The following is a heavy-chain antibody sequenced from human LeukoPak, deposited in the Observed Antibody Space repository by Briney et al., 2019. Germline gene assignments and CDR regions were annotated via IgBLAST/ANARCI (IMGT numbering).Heavy chain of an antibody. Sequence: SETLSLTCTVSGGSTSSGDYYWSWIRQPPGKGLEWIGYIYYSGSTYYNPSLKSRVTISVDTSKNQFSLKLSSVTAADTAVYYCARAGYCSSTSCYTGAAFDIWGQGTMVTVSS. V-gene: IGHV4-30-4*01. D-gene: IGHD2-2*02. CDR1: GGSTSSGDYY. CDR3: ARAGYCSSTSCYTGAAFDI. J-gene: IGHJ3*02. CDR2: IYYSGST.